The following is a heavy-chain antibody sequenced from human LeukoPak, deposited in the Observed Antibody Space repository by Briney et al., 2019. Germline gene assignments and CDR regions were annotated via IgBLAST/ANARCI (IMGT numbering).Heavy chain of an antibody. CDR2: IIPIFGTA. D-gene: IGHD2-2*01. CDR1: GGTFSSYA. J-gene: IGHJ4*02. Sequence: SVKVSCKASGGTFSSYAISWVRQAPGQGLEWMGRIIPIFGTANYAQKFQGRVTITADESTSTAYMELSSLRSEDTAVYYCARDFRSIVVVPAAHIFDYWGQGTLVTVSS. V-gene: IGHV1-69*15. CDR3: ARDFRSIVVVPAAHIFDY.